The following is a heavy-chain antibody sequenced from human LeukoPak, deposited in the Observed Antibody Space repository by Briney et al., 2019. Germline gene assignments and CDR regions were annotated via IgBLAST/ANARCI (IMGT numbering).Heavy chain of an antibody. D-gene: IGHD1-26*01. CDR1: GFTVSSNY. J-gene: IGHJ4*02. CDR2: IYSGGST. Sequence: GGSLRLSCAASGFTVSSNYMSWVRQAPGKGLEWVSVIYSGGSTYYADSVKGRFTISRDNSKNTLYLQMNSLRAEDTAVYYCARGEGATTLDFDYWGQGTLVTVSS. V-gene: IGHV3-66*01. CDR3: ARGEGATTLDFDY.